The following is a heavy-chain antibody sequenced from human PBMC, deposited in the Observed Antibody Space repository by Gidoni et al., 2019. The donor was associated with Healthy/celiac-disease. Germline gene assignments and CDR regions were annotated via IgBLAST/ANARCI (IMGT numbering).Heavy chain of an antibody. CDR3: ARHAWGSGSYYKRDAFDI. V-gene: IGHV4-39*01. Sequence: QLQLQESGPGLVKPSETLSLTCTVSGGSISSSSYYWGWIRQPPGKGLEWIGSIYYSGSTYYNPSLKSRVTISVDTSKNQFSLKLSSVTAADTAVYYCARHAWGSGSYYKRDAFDIWGQGTMVTVSS. D-gene: IGHD3-10*01. CDR2: IYYSGST. CDR1: GGSISSSSYY. J-gene: IGHJ3*02.